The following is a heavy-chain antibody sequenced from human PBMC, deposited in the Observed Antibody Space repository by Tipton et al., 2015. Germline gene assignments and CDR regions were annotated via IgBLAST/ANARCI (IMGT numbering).Heavy chain of an antibody. V-gene: IGHV1-69*09. CDR2: IIPIFNVS. CDR3: VRVRDRGWVDQ. J-gene: IGHJ5*02. D-gene: IGHD1-14*01. Sequence: QVQLVQSGAEVRKPGSSLEVSCRASEGSLRLVNVAWVRRAPGQGFEWVGKIIPIFNVSTYGQKFLGRASIVADTSATAVLLHLKSLTSDDTAVYYCVRVRDRGWVDQWGQGTLVTVSS. CDR1: EGSLRLVN.